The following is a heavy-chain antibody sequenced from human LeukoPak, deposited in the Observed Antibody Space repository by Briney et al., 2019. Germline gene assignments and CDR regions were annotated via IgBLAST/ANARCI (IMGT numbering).Heavy chain of an antibody. CDR2: ISGSGGST. D-gene: IGHD6-13*01. Sequence: GASLRLSCAASGFTFSSYAMSWVRQAPGKGREWVSAISGSGGSTYYADSVKGRFTISRDNSKNTLYLQMNSLRAEDTAVYYCAKASSSWFDYYYGMDVWGQGTTVTVSS. J-gene: IGHJ6*02. CDR1: GFTFSSYA. V-gene: IGHV3-23*01. CDR3: AKASSSWFDYYYGMDV.